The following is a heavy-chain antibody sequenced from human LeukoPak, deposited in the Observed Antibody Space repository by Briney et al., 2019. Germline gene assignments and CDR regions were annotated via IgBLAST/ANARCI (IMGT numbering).Heavy chain of an antibody. CDR3: ARTWQYYYDSSGYYNDY. CDR1: GGTFSSYA. Sequence: ASVKVSSKASGGTFSSYAISWVRQAPGQGLEWMGGIIPIFGTANYAQKFQGRVTITTDESTSTAYMKLSSLRSEDTAVYYCARTWQYYYDSSGYYNDYWGQGTLVTVSS. V-gene: IGHV1-69*05. D-gene: IGHD3-22*01. J-gene: IGHJ4*02. CDR2: IIPIFGTA.